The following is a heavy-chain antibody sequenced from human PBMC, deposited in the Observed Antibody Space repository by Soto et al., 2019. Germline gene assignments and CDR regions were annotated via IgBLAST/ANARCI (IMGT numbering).Heavy chain of an antibody. CDR3: ARVPGFTVTTHFDY. CDR2: IIPIFGTA. J-gene: IGHJ4*02. V-gene: IGHV1-69*13. Sequence: SVKVSCKASGGTFSSYAISWVRQAPGQGLEWMGGIIPIFGTANYAQKFQGRVTITADESTSTAYMELSSLRSEDTAVYYCARVPGFTVTTHFDYWGQGPLVTVSS. CDR1: GGTFSSYA. D-gene: IGHD4-4*01.